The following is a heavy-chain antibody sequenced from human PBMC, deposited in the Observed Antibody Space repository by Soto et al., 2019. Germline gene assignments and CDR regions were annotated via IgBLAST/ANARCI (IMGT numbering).Heavy chain of an antibody. Sequence: SLRLSCAASGFTFSSYAMHWVRQAPGKGLEWVAVISYDGSNKYYADSVKGRFTISRDNPKNTLYLQMNSLRAEDTAVYYFARGSEDTAMVPDYWGQGTLVTVS. J-gene: IGHJ4*02. D-gene: IGHD5-18*01. V-gene: IGHV3-30-3*01. CDR2: ISYDGSNK. CDR1: GFTFSSYA. CDR3: ARGSEDTAMVPDY.